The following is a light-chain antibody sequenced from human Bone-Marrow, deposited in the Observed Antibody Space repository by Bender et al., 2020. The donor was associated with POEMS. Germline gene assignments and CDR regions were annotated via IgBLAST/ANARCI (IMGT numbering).Light chain of an antibody. J-gene: IGLJ3*02. CDR1: SSNIGSNT. V-gene: IGLV1-44*01. Sequence: QSVLTQPPSASGTPGQRVTISCSGSSSNIGSNTVNWYLHLPGTAPKLLIYSSHRRPSEVPDRFSGSRSGTSASLAISGLQSEDEADYYCAVWDDSLNGWVFGGGTKLTVL. CDR3: AVWDDSLNGWV. CDR2: SSH.